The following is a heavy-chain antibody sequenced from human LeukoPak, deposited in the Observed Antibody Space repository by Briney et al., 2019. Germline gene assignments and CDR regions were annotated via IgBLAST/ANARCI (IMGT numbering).Heavy chain of an antibody. Sequence: GGSLRLSCAASAFNFSSSDMSWVRQAPGKGLQWVSSTSIIRDDTYYADSVKGRFTISRDNSKNILYLQMNSLRAEDTAVYYCASGLRMIRDWGQGTLVTVSS. V-gene: IGHV3-23*01. J-gene: IGHJ4*02. D-gene: IGHD3-22*01. CDR1: AFNFSSSD. CDR2: TSIIRDDT. CDR3: ASGLRMIRD.